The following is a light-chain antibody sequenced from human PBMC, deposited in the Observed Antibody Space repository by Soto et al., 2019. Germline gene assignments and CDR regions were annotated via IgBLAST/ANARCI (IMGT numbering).Light chain of an antibody. CDR2: GAS. V-gene: IGKV3D-15*01. Sequence: IVLTQSPGTLSLSPGERATLSCGASQSVTSSYLAWYQQKPGQAPRLLIYGASTRATGIPARFSGSGSGTEFTLTISSLQSEDFAVYYCQQYNNWPPGAFGQGTRLE. CDR1: QSVTSSY. J-gene: IGKJ5*01. CDR3: QQYNNWPPGA.